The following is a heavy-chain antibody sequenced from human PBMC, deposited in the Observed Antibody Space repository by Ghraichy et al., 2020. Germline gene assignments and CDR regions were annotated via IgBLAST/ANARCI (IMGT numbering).Heavy chain of an antibody. Sequence: ASVKVSCKTFGYNFTSYGLSWVRQAPGQGLKWIGMISGYNGNTNYVQKFQGRVTMTTDTSTSTAYMELRSLISDDTAVYYCARGALPGYYDSWGQGTLVTVSS. CDR1: GYNFTSYG. J-gene: IGHJ4*02. CDR3: ARGALPGYYDS. CDR2: ISGYNGNT. V-gene: IGHV1-18*01. D-gene: IGHD3-9*01.